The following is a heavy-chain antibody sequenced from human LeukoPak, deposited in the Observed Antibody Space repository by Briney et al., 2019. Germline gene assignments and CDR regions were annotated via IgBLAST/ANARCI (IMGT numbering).Heavy chain of an antibody. CDR3: ARERVYCSGGSCYRPIDY. CDR1: GFTFSSYA. Sequence: GGSLRLSCAASGFTFSSYAMSWVRQAPGKGLEWVAVIWDDGSNKYYADSVKGRFTISRDNSKNTLYLQMNSLRAEDTAVYYCARERVYCSGGSCYRPIDYWGQGTLVTVSS. J-gene: IGHJ4*02. CDR2: IWDDGSNK. D-gene: IGHD2-15*01. V-gene: IGHV3-33*08.